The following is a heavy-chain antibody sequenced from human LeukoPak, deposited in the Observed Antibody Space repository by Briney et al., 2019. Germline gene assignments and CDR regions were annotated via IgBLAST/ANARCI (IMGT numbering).Heavy chain of an antibody. V-gene: IGHV3-74*01. D-gene: IGHD1-26*01. J-gene: IGHJ4*02. CDR1: GFTFSSYL. Sequence: GGSLRLSCVASGFTFSSYLMHWVRQAPGKGLVWVSRITSDGSSTTYADSVKGRFTISRDNAKNTLYLQMNSLRAEDTAVYYCAKDPLRVGATKLDYWGQGTLVTVSS. CDR2: ITSDGSST. CDR3: AKDPLRVGATKLDY.